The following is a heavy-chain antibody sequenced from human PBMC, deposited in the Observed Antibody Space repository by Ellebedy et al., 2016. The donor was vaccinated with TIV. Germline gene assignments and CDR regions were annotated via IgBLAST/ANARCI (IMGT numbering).Heavy chain of an antibody. J-gene: IGHJ4*02. D-gene: IGHD3-22*01. V-gene: IGHV2-5*01. CDR3: ARVKYDSSPFYSH. CDR1: GFSLSTSGLG. Sequence: SGPTLVKPTETLTLTCTFSGFSLSTSGLGVGWIRQPPGKALEWLTLIYLNDDKTYNASLKTRLTITKDTSKDQVVLTMTNMDPMDTATYYCARVKYDSSPFYSHWGQGTLVTVSS. CDR2: IYLNDDK.